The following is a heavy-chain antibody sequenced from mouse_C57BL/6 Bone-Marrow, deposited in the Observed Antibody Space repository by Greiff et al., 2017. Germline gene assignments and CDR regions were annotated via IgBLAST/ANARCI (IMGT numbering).Heavy chain of an antibody. D-gene: IGHD1-1*01. Sequence: EVQLQESGPSLVKPSQSLSLTCSVTGYSITSGYYWNWIRQFPGNKLEWMGYISYDGSNNYNPSLKNRISITRDTSKNQFFLKLNSVTTEDTATYYCARDPLYYYGSSSFAYWGQGTLVTVSA. CDR1: GYSITSGYY. CDR2: ISYDGSN. CDR3: ARDPLYYYGSSSFAY. V-gene: IGHV3-6*01. J-gene: IGHJ3*01.